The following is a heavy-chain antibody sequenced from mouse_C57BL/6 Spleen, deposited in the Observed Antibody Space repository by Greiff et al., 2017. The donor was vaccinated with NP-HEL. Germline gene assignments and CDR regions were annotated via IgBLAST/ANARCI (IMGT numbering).Heavy chain of an antibody. CDR3: SRSDYGVGDY. Sequence: VQLQQSGPELVKPGASVKISCKASGYAFSSSWMNWVKQRPGKGLEWIGRIYPGDGDTNYNGKFKGKATLTVNKSSSTAYMELRSLTSDDSAVYYCSRSDYGVGDYWGQGTTLTVSS. D-gene: IGHD2-4*01. CDR2: IYPGDGDT. CDR1: GYAFSSSW. V-gene: IGHV1-82*01. J-gene: IGHJ2*01.